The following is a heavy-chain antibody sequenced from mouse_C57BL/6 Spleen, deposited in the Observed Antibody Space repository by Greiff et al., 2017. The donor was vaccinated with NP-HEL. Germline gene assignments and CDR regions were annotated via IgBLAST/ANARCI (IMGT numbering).Heavy chain of an antibody. Sequence: VKLMESGPELVKPGASVKISCKASGYAFSSSWMNWVKQRPGKGLEWIGRIYPGDGDTNYNGKFKGKATLTADKSSSTAYMQLSSLTSEDSAVYFCARGELGRDYWGQGTTLTVSS. D-gene: IGHD4-1*01. J-gene: IGHJ2*01. CDR2: IYPGDGDT. V-gene: IGHV1-82*01. CDR3: ARGELGRDY. CDR1: GYAFSSSW.